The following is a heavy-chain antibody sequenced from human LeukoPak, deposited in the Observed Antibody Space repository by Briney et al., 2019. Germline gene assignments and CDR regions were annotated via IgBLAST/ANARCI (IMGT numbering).Heavy chain of an antibody. J-gene: IGHJ4*02. V-gene: IGHV3-33*01. Sequence: GGSLRLSCAASGFTFRTYTMHWVRQAPGKGLEWLAIIRHDGSDKVYVDSVKGRFTVSRDNSKNTLDLQRSSLRAEDTAVYVGAREENWNYALTWGRGTLVTLSS. CDR3: AREENWNYALT. CDR1: GFTFRTYT. CDR2: IRHDGSDK. D-gene: IGHD1-7*01.